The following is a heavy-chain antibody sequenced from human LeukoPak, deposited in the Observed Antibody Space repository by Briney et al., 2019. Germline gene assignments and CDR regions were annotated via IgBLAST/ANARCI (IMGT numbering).Heavy chain of an antibody. D-gene: IGHD5-24*01. CDR1: GGSISSYY. CDR2: IYYSGST. J-gene: IGHJ4*02. V-gene: IGHV4-59*01. Sequence: PSETLSLTCTVSGGSISSYYWSWIRQPSGKGLEWIGYIYYSGSTNYNPSLKSRVTISVDTSKNQFSLKLSSVTAADTAVYYCARVGGYNSPLDYWGQGTLVTVSS. CDR3: ARVGGYNSPLDY.